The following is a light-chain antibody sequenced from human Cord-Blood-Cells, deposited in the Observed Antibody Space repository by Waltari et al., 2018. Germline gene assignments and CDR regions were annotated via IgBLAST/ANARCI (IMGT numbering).Light chain of an antibody. J-gene: IGKJ4*01. CDR3: QQSYSTPQLT. V-gene: IGKV1-39*01. Sequence: DIQMTQSPSSLPASVGDRVTITCRASQSISSHLNWYQQKPGKAPKLLIYAASSLQSGVPSGFSGSGSGTDFTLTISSLQPEDFATYYCQQSYSTPQLTFGGGTRVEIK. CDR1: QSISSH. CDR2: AAS.